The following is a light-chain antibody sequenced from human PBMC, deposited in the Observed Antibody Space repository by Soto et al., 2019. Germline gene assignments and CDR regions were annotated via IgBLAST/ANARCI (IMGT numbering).Light chain of an antibody. J-gene: IGKJ1*01. CDR3: QQCNTYSGT. CDR1: QSINRC. CDR2: DAS. Sequence: DIQMTQSPSTLSASVGDRVTITCRASQSINRCLAWYQQKPGQAPKLLIYDASSFQSGVPSRFSGSGSGTQFTLTISSMQPDDFATYFCQQCNTYSGTFAQGTKVDIK. V-gene: IGKV1-5*01.